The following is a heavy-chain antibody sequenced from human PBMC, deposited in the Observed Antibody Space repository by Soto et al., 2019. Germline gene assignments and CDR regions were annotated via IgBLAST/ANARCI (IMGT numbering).Heavy chain of an antibody. V-gene: IGHV4-34*01. D-gene: IGHD4-17*01. CDR2: ISHSGST. Sequence: SETLSLTCTVYGGSFSGYYWSWIRQPPGKGLDWIGEISHSGSTTYNPSLKSRVTISVDTSKNQFSLKMTSVTAADTVVYYCARGATTVEHYYYYGMDVWGQGTTVTVSS. J-gene: IGHJ6*02. CDR1: GGSFSGYY. CDR3: ARGATTVEHYYYYGMDV.